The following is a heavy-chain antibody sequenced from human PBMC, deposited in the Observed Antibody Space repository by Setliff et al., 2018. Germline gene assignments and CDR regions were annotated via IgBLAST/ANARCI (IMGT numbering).Heavy chain of an antibody. CDR3: ARDRHVLSNTWDIYSFDY. CDR1: GFTFSRYA. V-gene: IGHV3-30*01. D-gene: IGHD6-13*01. CDR2: ISYDASNK. Sequence: LRLSCAASGFTFSRYAMHWVRQAPGKGLEWVALISYDASNKYYADSVKGRFTISRDNSKNTLSVQMNSLRAEDTAVYYCARDRHVLSNTWDIYSFDYWGQGTLVTVSS. J-gene: IGHJ4*02.